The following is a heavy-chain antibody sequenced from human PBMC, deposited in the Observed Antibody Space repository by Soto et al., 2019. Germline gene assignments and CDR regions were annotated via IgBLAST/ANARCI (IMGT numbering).Heavy chain of an antibody. CDR1: GFTFSSYA. V-gene: IGHV3-23*01. J-gene: IGHJ3*02. Sequence: GESLKISCAASGFTFSSYAMSWVRQAPGKGLEWVSAISGSGGSTYYADSVKGRFTISRDNSKNTLYLQMNSLRAEDTAVYYCAKDRGGYDWFTDAFDIWGQGTMVTVSS. D-gene: IGHD5-12*01. CDR2: ISGSGGST. CDR3: AKDRGGYDWFTDAFDI.